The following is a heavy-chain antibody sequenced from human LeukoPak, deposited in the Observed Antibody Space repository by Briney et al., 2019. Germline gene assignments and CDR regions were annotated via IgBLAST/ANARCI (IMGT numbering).Heavy chain of an antibody. Sequence: ASVKVSCKATSRISWVRQAPGQGLEWMGWIGTYEGDTYYAQKFQGRVTVTTDTSTSTVYMELRNLRSDDTAVYNCARDLWNFYDSSGYYRDFDSWGQGTLVTVSS. CDR2: IGTYEGDT. J-gene: IGHJ5*01. V-gene: IGHV1-18*01. D-gene: IGHD3-22*01. CDR3: ARDLWNFYDSSGYYRDFDS. CDR1: TSR.